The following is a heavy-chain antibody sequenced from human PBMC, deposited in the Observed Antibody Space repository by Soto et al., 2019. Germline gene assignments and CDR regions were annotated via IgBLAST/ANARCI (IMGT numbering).Heavy chain of an antibody. J-gene: IGHJ6*02. CDR1: GGTFSSYA. D-gene: IGHD3-22*01. CDR3: ARGDYDSSGYYHNYYYGMDV. CDR2: IIPILGTA. Sequence: QVQLVQSGAEVKKPGSSVKVSCKASGGTFSSYAISWVRQAPGQGLEWMGGIIPILGTANYAQTFQGRVTITADKSTSTAYMELSSLRSEDTAVYYCARGDYDSSGYYHNYYYGMDVWGQGTTVTVSS. V-gene: IGHV1-69*06.